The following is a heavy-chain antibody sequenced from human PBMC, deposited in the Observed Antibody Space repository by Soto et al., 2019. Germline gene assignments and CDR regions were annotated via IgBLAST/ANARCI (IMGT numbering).Heavy chain of an antibody. V-gene: IGHV3-11*01. CDR2: ISSSGSII. CDR1: GFTFSDYY. J-gene: IGHJ4*02. D-gene: IGHD2-2*01. Sequence: QVQLVVSGGGLVKPGGALRIACAASGFTFSDYYISWIRQAPGKGLERVSYISSSGSIIYYADSVKGRFTISRDNAKNSLYLQMNSLRDEDTAVYYCALAGYDSNFYAVTPLSAGHFWGQGTLVTVSS. CDR3: ALAGYDSNFYAVTPLSAGHF.